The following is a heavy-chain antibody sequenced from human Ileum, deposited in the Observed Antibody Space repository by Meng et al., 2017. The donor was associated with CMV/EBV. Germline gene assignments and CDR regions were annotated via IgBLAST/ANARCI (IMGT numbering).Heavy chain of an antibody. V-gene: IGHV1-46*01. D-gene: IGHD3-10*01. Sequence: ASVKVSCKASGYTFTSYFIHWVRQAPGQGLEWMGIINPTDGTTHYAQKFQGRVTMSRDTSTSTVYMELSNLRSGDTAVYYCTREIMVRGIISGYFDYWGQGTLVTVSS. CDR3: TREIMVRGIISGYFDY. CDR2: INPTDGTT. CDR1: GYTFTSYF. J-gene: IGHJ4*02.